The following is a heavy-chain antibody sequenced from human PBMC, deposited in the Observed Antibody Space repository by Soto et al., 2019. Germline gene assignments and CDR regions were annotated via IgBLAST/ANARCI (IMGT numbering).Heavy chain of an antibody. V-gene: IGHV4-59*08. Sequence: PSETLSLTCTVSGGSISSYDLSWIRQPPGKGLEWIGNIHYSGSTNYNPSLKSRLNISVDTSKNQFSLELSSVTAADTAVYFCERHSIWLLLSDYWGQGSLVTVSS. CDR2: IHYSGST. CDR1: GGSISSYD. CDR3: ERHSIWLLLSDY. J-gene: IGHJ4*02. D-gene: IGHD3-22*01.